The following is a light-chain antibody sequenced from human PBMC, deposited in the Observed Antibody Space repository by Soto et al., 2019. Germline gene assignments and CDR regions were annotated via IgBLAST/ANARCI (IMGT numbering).Light chain of an antibody. CDR3: QQSESLPLT. J-gene: IGKJ4*01. CDR1: QGINSW. V-gene: IGKV1D-12*01. CDR2: STS. Sequence: DIQMTQSPSSVSASVGDRVTITCRASQGINSWLAWYQQKPGKAPKLLIYSTSNLQSGVPSRFSGSGSGTDFTLTITSLQPEDFATYFCQQSESLPLTFGGGTKAEIK.